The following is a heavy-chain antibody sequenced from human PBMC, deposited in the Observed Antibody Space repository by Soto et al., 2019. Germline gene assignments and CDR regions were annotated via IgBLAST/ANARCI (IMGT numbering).Heavy chain of an antibody. Sequence: ASVYVSRKASGYTFVDHALHRLRQAPGQGLEWVGWMNPNTGNIKSSHKFEDRVSITRDTATSTAYLELRGLTSEETAVYFCASEAIVAENWFDPWGQGTLDTVSS. CDR2: MNPNTGNI. V-gene: IGHV1-3*01. J-gene: IGHJ5*02. D-gene: IGHD5-12*01. CDR1: GYTFVDHA. CDR3: ASEAIVAENWFDP.